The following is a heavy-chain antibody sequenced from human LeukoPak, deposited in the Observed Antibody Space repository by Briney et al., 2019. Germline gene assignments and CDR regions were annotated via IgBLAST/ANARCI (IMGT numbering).Heavy chain of an antibody. D-gene: IGHD3-22*01. CDR1: GYTLTELS. J-gene: IGHJ4*02. V-gene: IGHV1-24*01. Sequence: ASVKVSCKVSGYTLTELSMHWVRQAPGKGLEWMGGFDPEDGETIYAQKSQGRVTMTEDTSTDTAYMELSSLRSEDTAVYYCATRGYYYDSSGYDYWGQGTLVTVSS. CDR3: ATRGYYYDSSGYDY. CDR2: FDPEDGET.